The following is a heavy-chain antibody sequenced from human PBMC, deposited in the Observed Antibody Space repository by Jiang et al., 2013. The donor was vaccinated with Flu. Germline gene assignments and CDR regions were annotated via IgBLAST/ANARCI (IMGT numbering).Heavy chain of an antibody. CDR2: INPIFNKP. CDR3: ARAGPRFCSGDSCRYFDF. CDR1: GGTFNNYA. V-gene: IGHV1-69*01. J-gene: IGHJ4*02. D-gene: IGHD2-15*01. Sequence: GAEVKKTGSSVKVSCKASGGTFNNYAINWVRQAPGQGLEWMGGINPIFNKPNYAQQFQGRVTITADDSSSTVYMEMSSLTSADTAVFYCARAGPRFCSGDSCRYFDFWGQGALVTVSS.